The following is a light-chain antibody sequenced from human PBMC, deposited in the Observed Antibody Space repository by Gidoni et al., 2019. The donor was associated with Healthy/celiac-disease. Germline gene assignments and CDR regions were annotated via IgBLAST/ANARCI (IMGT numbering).Light chain of an antibody. Sequence: EIVMTQSAATLSVAPGERATLSCRASQSVSSNLAWYQQNPGQAPRRLIYGASTRATGIPARFSGSGSGTEFTLTISSLQSEDFAVFYCQQYNNWPPWTFGQGTKVEIK. CDR3: QQYNNWPPWT. CDR2: GAS. CDR1: QSVSSN. J-gene: IGKJ1*01. V-gene: IGKV3-15*01.